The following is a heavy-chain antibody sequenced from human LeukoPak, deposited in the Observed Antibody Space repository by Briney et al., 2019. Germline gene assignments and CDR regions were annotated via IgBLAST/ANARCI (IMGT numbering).Heavy chain of an antibody. CDR3: ARGPPPLRY. J-gene: IGHJ4*02. CDR1: GGSISSGGYY. Sequence: SETLSLTCAVSGGSISSGGYYWSWIRQPPGKGLEWIGEINHSGSTNYNPSLKSRVTISVDTSKNQFSLKLSSVTAADTAVYYCARGPPPLRYWGQGTLVTVSS. CDR2: INHSGST. V-gene: IGHV4-61*08.